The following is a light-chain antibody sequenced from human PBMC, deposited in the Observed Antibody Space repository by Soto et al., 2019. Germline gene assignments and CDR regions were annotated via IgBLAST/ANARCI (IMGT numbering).Light chain of an antibody. V-gene: IGLV2-14*01. CDR1: SSDVGGYNY. J-gene: IGLJ1*01. Sequence: QSALTQPPSASGSPGQSVTISCTGTSSDVGGYNYVSWYQQHPGKAPKLMIYEVSYRPSGVSSRFSGSKSGNTASLTISGLQAEDEADYYCNSYTRFSTYVFGTGTKLTVL. CDR3: NSYTRFSTYV. CDR2: EVS.